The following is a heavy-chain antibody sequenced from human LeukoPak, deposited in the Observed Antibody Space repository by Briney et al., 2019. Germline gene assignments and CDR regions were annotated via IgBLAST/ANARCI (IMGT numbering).Heavy chain of an antibody. CDR3: ARDGPSDSDWYFDL. CDR2: ISYDGTDK. J-gene: IGHJ2*01. Sequence: PGGSLRLSCAASGFTFSPYAMYWVRQAPGKGLEWMAVISYDGTDKYYADFVKGRFTISRDNSKNTLYLQMNSLRAEDTAVYYCARDGPSDSDWYFDLWGRGTLVTVSS. V-gene: IGHV3-30*04. D-gene: IGHD2-21*02. CDR1: GFTFSPYA.